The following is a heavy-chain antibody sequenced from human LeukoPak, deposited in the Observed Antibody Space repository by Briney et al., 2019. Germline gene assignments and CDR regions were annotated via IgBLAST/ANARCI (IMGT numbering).Heavy chain of an antibody. Sequence: ASVKVSCKASGYTFTSYGISWVRQAPGQGLEWMGWISAYNGNTNYAQKLQGRVTMTTDTSTSTAYMELRSLRSDDTAVYYCARVRGYYDSSGPRDYWGQGTLGTVSA. CDR2: ISAYNGNT. V-gene: IGHV1-18*01. J-gene: IGHJ4*02. D-gene: IGHD3-22*01. CDR3: ARVRGYYDSSGPRDY. CDR1: GYTFTSYG.